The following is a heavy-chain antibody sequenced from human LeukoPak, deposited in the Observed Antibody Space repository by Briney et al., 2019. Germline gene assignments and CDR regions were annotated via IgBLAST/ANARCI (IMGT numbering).Heavy chain of an antibody. CDR3: AKDQGDGYNWGAFDI. V-gene: IGHV3-30*18. J-gene: IGHJ3*02. CDR2: ISYDGSNK. Sequence: GGSLRRSCAASGFTFSSYGMHWVRQAPGKGLEWVAVISYDGSNKYYADSVKDRFTISRDNSKNTLYLQMNSLRAEDTAVYYCAKDQGDGYNWGAFDIWGQGTMVTVSS. D-gene: IGHD5-24*01. CDR1: GFTFSSYG.